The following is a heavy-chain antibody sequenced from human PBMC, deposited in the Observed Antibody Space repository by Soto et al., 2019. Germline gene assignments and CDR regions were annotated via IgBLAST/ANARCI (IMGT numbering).Heavy chain of an antibody. CDR2: IYPGDSDT. CDR3: ARLSSGYEYYYYMAV. V-gene: IGHV5-51*01. D-gene: IGHD3-3*01. Sequence: GESLKISCKGSGYSLTSYWIGWVRQMPGKGLEWMGIIYPGDSDTRYSPSFQGQVTISADKSISTAYLQWSSLKASDTAMYYCARLSSGYEYYYYMAVWGKGTSVPVSS. J-gene: IGHJ6*03. CDR1: GYSLTSYW.